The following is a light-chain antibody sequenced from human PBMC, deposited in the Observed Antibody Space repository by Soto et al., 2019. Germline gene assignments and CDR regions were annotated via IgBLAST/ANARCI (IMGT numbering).Light chain of an antibody. J-gene: IGLJ2*01. CDR2: EDS. V-gene: IGLV3-1*01. Sequence: SYELTQPTSVSASPGQTASLTCSGDRIRDKYAYWYQQKPGQSPVLVIFEDSKRPSGISERFSGSNSGNTATLTIGGTQAMDEAVYYCQAWDSSTVVFGGGTKLTVL. CDR1: RIRDKY. CDR3: QAWDSSTVV.